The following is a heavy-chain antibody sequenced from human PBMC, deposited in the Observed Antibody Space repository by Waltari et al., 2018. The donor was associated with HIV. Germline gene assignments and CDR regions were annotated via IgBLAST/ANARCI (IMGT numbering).Heavy chain of an antibody. V-gene: IGHV4-39*01. Sequence: QLQLQESGPGLVKPSETLSLTCTVSGGSISSSSYYWGWIRQPPGKGLEWIGSIYYRWSTYYTPSLKSRVTISVDTSKNQFSLKLSSVTAADTAVYYCARQFLITMIVSWFDPWGQGTLVTVSS. CDR1: GGSISSSSYY. CDR2: IYYRWST. D-gene: IGHD3-22*01. CDR3: ARQFLITMIVSWFDP. J-gene: IGHJ5*02.